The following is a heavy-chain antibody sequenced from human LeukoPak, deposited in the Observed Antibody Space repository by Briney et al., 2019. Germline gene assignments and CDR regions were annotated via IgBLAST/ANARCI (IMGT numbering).Heavy chain of an antibody. D-gene: IGHD6-25*01. CDR1: GFNFSIYS. V-gene: IGHV3-48*01. Sequence: GGSLRLSCAASGFNFSIYSMNWVRQAPGKGLEWVSYITRSSTTIYYADSVKGRFTISRDNAKNSLYLQMNSLRAEDTAVYYCARDLDSSGSWGAFDIWGQGTMVTVSS. J-gene: IGHJ3*02. CDR2: ITRSSTTI. CDR3: ARDLDSSGSWGAFDI.